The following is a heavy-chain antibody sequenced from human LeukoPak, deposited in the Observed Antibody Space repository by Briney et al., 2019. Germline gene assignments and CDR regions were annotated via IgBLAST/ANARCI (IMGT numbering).Heavy chain of an antibody. CDR3: ARHGGYAYAFDI. J-gene: IGHJ3*02. Sequence: SETLSLTCTVSGGSISSSSYYWGWIRQPPGEGLEWIGSIYYSGSTYYNPSLKSRVTISVDTSKNQFSLKLSSVTAADRAVYYCARHGGYAYAFDIWGQGTTVTVSS. V-gene: IGHV4-39*01. CDR1: GGSISSSSYY. CDR2: IYYSGST. D-gene: IGHD1-26*01.